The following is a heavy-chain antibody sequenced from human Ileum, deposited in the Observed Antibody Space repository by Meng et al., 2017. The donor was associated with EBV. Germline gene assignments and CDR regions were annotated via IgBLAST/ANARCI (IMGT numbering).Heavy chain of an antibody. CDR3: ASSDYYRSDY. CDR1: GGSISRGDG. J-gene: IGHJ4*02. Sequence: QVQLKEPGPGLVKPSETLSLTCAASGGSISRGDGWSWVRQPPGKGLEWIGETSHSGSTNYSPSLKSRVTISLDKSKNQLSLKLNSVTAADTAVYYCASSDYYRSDYWGQGTLVTVSS. D-gene: IGHD3-22*01. CDR2: TSHSGST. V-gene: IGHV4-4*02.